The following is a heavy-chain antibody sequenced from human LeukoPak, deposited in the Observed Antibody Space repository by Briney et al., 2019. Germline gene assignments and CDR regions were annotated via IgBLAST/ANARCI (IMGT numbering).Heavy chain of an antibody. J-gene: IGHJ4*02. CDR3: AKSGNTETVDY. V-gene: IGHV3-23*01. CDR1: GFTLSSYA. D-gene: IGHD6-25*01. Sequence: GGSLRLSCAASGFTLSSYAMSWVRQTPGKGLECVSTIRDSDGRTYYADSVEGRFTISRDNSTNTLYLQMNSLRAGDTAIYYCAKSGNTETVDYWGQGTLVAVSP. CDR2: IRDSDGRT.